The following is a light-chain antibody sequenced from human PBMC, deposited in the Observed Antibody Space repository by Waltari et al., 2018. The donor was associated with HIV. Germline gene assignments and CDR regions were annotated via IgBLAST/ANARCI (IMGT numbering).Light chain of an antibody. V-gene: IGLV1-44*01. CDR2: NDN. Sequence: QSVLTQPPSASGTPGQRVTISCSGTRSNIGRNTVNWYQLLPGTAPKLLTDNDNERPSGVPGRFSGSRSGASASLAISGLQPEDEADYYCSSWDDRLNGQGVFGGGTKLTVL. CDR3: SSWDDRLNGQGV. CDR1: RSNIGRNT. J-gene: IGLJ3*02.